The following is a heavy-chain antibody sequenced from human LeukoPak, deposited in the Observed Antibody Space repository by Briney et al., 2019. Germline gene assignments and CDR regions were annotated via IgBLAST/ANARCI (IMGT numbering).Heavy chain of an antibody. CDR1: GFTFSSYA. Sequence: GRSLRLSCAASGFTFSSYAMHWVRQAPGKGLEWVAVISYDGSNKYYADPVKGRFTISRDNSKNTLYLQMNSLRAEDTAVYYCARDRVIVVVPKDYWGQGTLVTVSS. V-gene: IGHV3-30-3*01. D-gene: IGHD3-22*01. J-gene: IGHJ4*02. CDR3: ARDRVIVVVPKDY. CDR2: ISYDGSNK.